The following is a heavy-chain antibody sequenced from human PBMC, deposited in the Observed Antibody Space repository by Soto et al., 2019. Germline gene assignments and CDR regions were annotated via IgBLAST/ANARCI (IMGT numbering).Heavy chain of an antibody. J-gene: IGHJ4*02. Sequence: SETLSLTCTVSGGSISSYYWSWIRQPPGKGLEWIGYIYYSGSTNYNPSLKSRVTISVDTSKNQFSLKLSSVTAADTAVYYCARVYNYYDSSGYYGGYFDYWGQGTLVTVSS. CDR3: ARVYNYYDSSGYYGGYFDY. CDR2: IYYSGST. CDR1: GGSISSYY. V-gene: IGHV4-59*01. D-gene: IGHD3-22*01.